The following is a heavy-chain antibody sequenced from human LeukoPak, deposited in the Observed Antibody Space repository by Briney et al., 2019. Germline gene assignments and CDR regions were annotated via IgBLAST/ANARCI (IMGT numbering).Heavy chain of an antibody. CDR3: AKDDRWLQFCC. V-gene: IGHV3-23*01. CDR2: TIPSGHTT. CDR1: GFTFSSHG. J-gene: IGHJ4*02. D-gene: IGHD5-24*01. Sequence: PGGSLRLSCVASGFTFSSHGMNWVRQAPGKGLEWVSGTIPSGHTTYYADSVRGRFTISRDNSRNTVYLQMNSLRAEDTAVYYCAKDDRWLQFCCWGQGTLATVSA.